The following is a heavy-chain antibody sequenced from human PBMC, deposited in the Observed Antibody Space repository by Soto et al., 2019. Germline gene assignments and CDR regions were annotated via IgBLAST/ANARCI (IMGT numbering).Heavy chain of an antibody. J-gene: IGHJ3*02. CDR1: GYTFTSYA. CDR3: ARDMEYCSGGICYLFHQLENALDI. Sequence: QVQLVQSGAEVKKPGASVKVSCKASGYTFTSYAMHWVRQAPGQRLEWMGWINAGNGNTKYSQKFQGRVTITRDTAASTAYMELSSLRSEDTAVYYCARDMEYCSGGICYLFHQLENALDIWGQGTMVTVSS. V-gene: IGHV1-3*01. D-gene: IGHD2-15*01. CDR2: INAGNGNT.